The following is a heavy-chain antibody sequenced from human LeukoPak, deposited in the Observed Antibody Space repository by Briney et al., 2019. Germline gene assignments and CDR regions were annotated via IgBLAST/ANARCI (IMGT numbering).Heavy chain of an antibody. J-gene: IGHJ4*02. CDR2: IYYSGST. V-gene: IGHV4-59*12. D-gene: IGHD3-22*01. Sequence: PSETLSLTCTVSGGSISSYYWSWIRQPPGKGLEWIGYIYYSGSTNYNPSLKSRVTISVDTSKNQFSLKLSSVTAADTAVYYCARGRYYDSRFDYWGQGTLVTVSS. CDR3: ARGRYYDSRFDY. CDR1: GGSISSYY.